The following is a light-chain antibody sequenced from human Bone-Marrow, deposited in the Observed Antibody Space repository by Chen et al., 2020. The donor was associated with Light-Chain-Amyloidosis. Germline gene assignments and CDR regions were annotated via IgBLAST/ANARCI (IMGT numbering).Light chain of an antibody. J-gene: IGLJ3*02. Sequence: NFMLTQPHSVSESPGKTVIISCTRSSGSIATHYVQWYQQRPGSSPTTVICEDNRSTSGVPDRFSGSVDRASNTPSLTISGLKTGDEADYDCQSYQGSSQGVFGGGTQLTVL. V-gene: IGLV6-57*01. CDR3: QSYQGSSQGV. CDR2: EDN. CDR1: SGSIATHY.